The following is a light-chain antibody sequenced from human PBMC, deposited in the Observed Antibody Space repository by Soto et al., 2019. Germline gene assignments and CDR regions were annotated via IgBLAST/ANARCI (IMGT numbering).Light chain of an antibody. CDR3: QQAYSFPLT. CDR2: AAS. Sequence: DIQMTQSPSSVAASVGDRVTITCRASQGIGSWLAWYQQKPGKAPKLLISAASNLQGEVPSRFSGSASGTDFTLTISSLQPEDFATYYCQQAYSFPLTFGGGTKVEVK. CDR1: QGIGSW. V-gene: IGKV1-12*01. J-gene: IGKJ4*01.